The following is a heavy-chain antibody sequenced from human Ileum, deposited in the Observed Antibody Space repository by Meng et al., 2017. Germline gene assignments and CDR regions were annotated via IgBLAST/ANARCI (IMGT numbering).Heavy chain of an antibody. J-gene: IGHJ4*02. D-gene: IGHD3-3*02. CDR2: ISYDGSQK. Sequence: QVQLGGSGGGVVQPGRSLRLSCAASGFTFSNYAMHWVRQAPGKGLEWVALISYDGSQKFYADSVKGRFTIPRDDSKSILFLQMDSLTADDTAVYYCGRERRGFYILHWGQGTLVTVSS. CDR1: GFTFSNYA. V-gene: IGHV3-30*01. CDR3: GRERRGFYILH.